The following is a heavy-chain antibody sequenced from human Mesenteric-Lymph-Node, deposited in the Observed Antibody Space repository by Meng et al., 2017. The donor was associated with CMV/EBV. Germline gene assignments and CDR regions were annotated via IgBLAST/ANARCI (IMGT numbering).Heavy chain of an antibody. CDR1: GFTFSSYA. Sequence: GGSLRLSCAASGFTFSSYAMHWVRQAPGKGLEWVAVISYDGSNKYYADSVKGRFTISRDNSKNTLYLQMNSLRAEDTAVYYCARDARDSFGMDVWGQGTTVTVSS. CDR3: ARDARDSFGMDV. CDR2: ISYDGSNK. V-gene: IGHV3-30*04. J-gene: IGHJ6*02. D-gene: IGHD2-21*01.